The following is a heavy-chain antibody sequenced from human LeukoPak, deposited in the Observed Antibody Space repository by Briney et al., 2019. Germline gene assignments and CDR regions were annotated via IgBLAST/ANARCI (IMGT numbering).Heavy chain of an antibody. CDR2: FDPEDGET. CDR3: ATAGSSGSQYYFDY. Sequence: ASVKVSCKVSGYTLTELSMHWVRQAPGKGLEWMGGFDPEDGETIYAQKFQGRVTMTEDTSTDTAYMELSSLRSEDTAVYYCATAGSSGSQYYFDYWGQGTLVTVSS. CDR1: GYTLTELS. V-gene: IGHV1-24*01. D-gene: IGHD6-19*01. J-gene: IGHJ4*02.